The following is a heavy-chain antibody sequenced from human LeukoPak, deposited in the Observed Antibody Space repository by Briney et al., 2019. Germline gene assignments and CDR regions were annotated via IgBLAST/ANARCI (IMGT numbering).Heavy chain of an antibody. CDR2: ISHDGSNK. Sequence: GGSLRLSCAASGFTFSSYGMHWVRQAPGKGLEWVAIISHDGSNKYYADSVKGRFTISRDNSKNSLYLQMNSPRAEDTAVYYCAKDGLSGSAQRYFFDYWGQGSLVIVPS. V-gene: IGHV3-30*18. CDR1: GFTFSSYG. CDR3: AKDGLSGSAQRYFFDY. J-gene: IGHJ4*02. D-gene: IGHD3-22*01.